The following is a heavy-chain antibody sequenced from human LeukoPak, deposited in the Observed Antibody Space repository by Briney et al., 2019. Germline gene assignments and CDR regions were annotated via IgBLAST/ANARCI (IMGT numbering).Heavy chain of an antibody. J-gene: IGHJ4*02. D-gene: IGHD3-16*02. CDR3: ARGVYDYVWGSYQFFDF. CDR1: GGSITNYY. Sequence: SETLSLTCTVSGGSITNYYWSWIRQPAGKGLEWIGRIYDSGSTNYNPSLESRVTMSVDTSKNQFSLKVNSVTAADTAVYYCARGVYDYVWGSYQFFDFWGQGTLVTVSS. V-gene: IGHV4-4*07. CDR2: IYDSGST.